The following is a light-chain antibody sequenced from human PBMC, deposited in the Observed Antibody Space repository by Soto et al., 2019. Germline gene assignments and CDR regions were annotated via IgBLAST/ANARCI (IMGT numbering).Light chain of an antibody. V-gene: IGKV3-20*01. Sequence: EIVLTQSPGTVSLSPGERATLSCRASQSVSSSYLAWYQQKPGQAPRLLIYGASSRATGIPDRFSGSGSGTDFTLTISRLEPEDFAVYYCQQYGSSPPLTFGPGTKVDIK. J-gene: IGKJ3*01. CDR3: QQYGSSPPLT. CDR2: GAS. CDR1: QSVSSSY.